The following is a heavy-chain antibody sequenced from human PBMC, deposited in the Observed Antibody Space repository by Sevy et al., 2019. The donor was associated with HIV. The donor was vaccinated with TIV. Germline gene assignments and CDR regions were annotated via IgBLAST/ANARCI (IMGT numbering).Heavy chain of an antibody. CDR3: ARDLPPSATTVAHFDY. D-gene: IGHD4-17*01. Sequence: GGSLRLSCVASGFTFSSYEMNWVRQAPGKGLEWVSYVSNSGSDIHYSDSLKGRFTISRDNAKNSLFLQMNSLRAEDTAVYYCARDLPPSATTVAHFDYWGQGTLVTVSS. J-gene: IGHJ4*02. V-gene: IGHV3-48*03. CDR1: GFTFSSYE. CDR2: VSNSGSDI.